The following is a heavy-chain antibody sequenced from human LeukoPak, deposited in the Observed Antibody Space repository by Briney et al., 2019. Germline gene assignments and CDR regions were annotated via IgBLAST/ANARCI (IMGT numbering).Heavy chain of an antibody. Sequence: GGSLRLSCAASGFTFSSYGMHWVRQAPGKGLEWVAAISYDGRNKEYVDSVKGRFTISRDNSKNTLYLQMNSLRAEDTAVYYCARGAKLDYWYFDLWGRGTLVTVSS. CDR3: ARGAKLDYWYFDL. CDR2: ISYDGRNK. D-gene: IGHD1-1*01. CDR1: GFTFSSYG. V-gene: IGHV3-30*03. J-gene: IGHJ2*01.